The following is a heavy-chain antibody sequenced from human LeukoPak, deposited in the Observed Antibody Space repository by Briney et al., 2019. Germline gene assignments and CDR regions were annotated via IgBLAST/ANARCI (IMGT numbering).Heavy chain of an antibody. CDR1: GGSISSGTYY. J-gene: IGHJ4*02. V-gene: IGHV4-61*02. Sequence: TLSLTCTVSGGSISSGTYYWSWIRQPAGKGLEWIGRIYTSGSTDYNPSLKSRVTISIDTSKNQFSLKLSSVTAADTAVYYCARVAGGNYGDLLDYWGQGTLVTVSS. D-gene: IGHD4-17*01. CDR2: IYTSGST. CDR3: ARVAGGNYGDLLDY.